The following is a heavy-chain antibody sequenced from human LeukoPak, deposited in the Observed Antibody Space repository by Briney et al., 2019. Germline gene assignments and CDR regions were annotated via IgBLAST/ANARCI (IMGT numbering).Heavy chain of an antibody. J-gene: IGHJ4*02. Sequence: PSETLSLTCAVYGGSFSGYYWTWLRQPPGKGLEWIGEINHSGRTNYNPSLKSRVTISVDTSKNQFSLRLSSVTAADTAVYYCARGHDYGDCPSGYWGQGTLVTVSS. CDR1: GGSFSGYY. CDR2: INHSGRT. CDR3: ARGHDYGDCPSGY. D-gene: IGHD4-17*01. V-gene: IGHV4-34*01.